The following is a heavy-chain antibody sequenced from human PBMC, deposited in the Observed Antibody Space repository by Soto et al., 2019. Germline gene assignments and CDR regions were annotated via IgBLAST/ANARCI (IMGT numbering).Heavy chain of an antibody. CDR3: ARVRHGWIFFDY. D-gene: IGHD3-3*01. Sequence: QVQLQESGPGLVRPSETLSLTCTVSGGSVSSFFWSWIRQPPGRGLEWIGYLYYGGSTHYSPSLKSRVTISVDTSQNQFSLNLMSVTAADTAIYYCARVRHGWIFFDYWSQGTLVTVSS. J-gene: IGHJ4*02. V-gene: IGHV4-59*02. CDR1: GGSVSSFF. CDR2: LYYGGST.